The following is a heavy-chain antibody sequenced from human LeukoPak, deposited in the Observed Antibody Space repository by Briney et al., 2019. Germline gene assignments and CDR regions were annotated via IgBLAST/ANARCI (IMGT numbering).Heavy chain of an antibody. V-gene: IGHV4-30-2*01. Sequence: SQTLSLTCTVSGGSISSGGYYWSWIRQPPGKGLEWIGYIYHSGSTYYNPSLKSRVTISVDRSKNQFSLKLSSVTAADTAVYYCARARGTEAIDYWSQGTVVTVSS. CDR3: ARARGTEAIDY. J-gene: IGHJ4*02. CDR1: GGSISSGGYY. D-gene: IGHD6-25*01. CDR2: IYHSGST.